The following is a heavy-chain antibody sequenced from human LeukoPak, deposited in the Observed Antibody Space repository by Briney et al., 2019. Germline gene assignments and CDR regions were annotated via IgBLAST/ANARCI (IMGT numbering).Heavy chain of an antibody. J-gene: IGHJ3*02. Sequence: SEPLSLTCAVSGGSISSGGYSWSWIRQPPGKGLEWIGYIYHSGSTYYNPSLKSRVTISVDRSKNQFSLKLSSVTAADTAVYYCARDLLDSFDIWGQGTMVTVSS. CDR2: IYHSGST. CDR1: GGSISSGGYS. V-gene: IGHV4-30-2*01. CDR3: ARDLLDSFDI.